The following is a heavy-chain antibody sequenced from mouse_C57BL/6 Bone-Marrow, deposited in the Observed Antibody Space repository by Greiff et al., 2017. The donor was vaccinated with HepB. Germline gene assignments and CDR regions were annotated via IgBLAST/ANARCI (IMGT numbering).Heavy chain of an antibody. J-gene: IGHJ4*01. Sequence: EVMLVESGGGLVQPGGSLKLSCAASGFTFSDYYMYWVRQTPEKRLEWVAYISNGGGSTYYPDTVKGRFTISRDNAKNTLYLQMSRLKSEDTAMYYCAIPDYYGSSYLDMDYWGQGTSVTVSS. CDR1: GFTFSDYY. V-gene: IGHV5-12*01. CDR3: AIPDYYGSSYLDMDY. D-gene: IGHD1-1*01. CDR2: ISNGGGST.